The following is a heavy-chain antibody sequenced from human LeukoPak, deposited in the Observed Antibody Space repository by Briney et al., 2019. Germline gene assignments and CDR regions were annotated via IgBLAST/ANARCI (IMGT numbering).Heavy chain of an antibody. J-gene: IGHJ5*02. V-gene: IGHV4-59*01. Sequence: SETLSLTCTVSGASFTDYYWSWIRQSPGKGLEWVSYIHHSGNSDYNPSLSTRLTTSLDTSKNQFSLNLISVTAADTAVYYCTRGHWGLQSWSQGTLVTVSS. CDR3: TRGHWGLQS. D-gene: IGHD7-27*01. CDR2: IHHSGNS. CDR1: GASFTDYY.